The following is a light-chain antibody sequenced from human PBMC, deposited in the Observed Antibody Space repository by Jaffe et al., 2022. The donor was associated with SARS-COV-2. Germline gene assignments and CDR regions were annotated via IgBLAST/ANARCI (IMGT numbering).Light chain of an antibody. CDR2: ELS. CDR3: CSYAGSTSVV. J-gene: IGLJ2*01. CDR1: SSDIGSYNL. V-gene: IGLV2-23*02. Sequence: QSALTQPASVSGSPGQSITISCTGTSSDIGSYNLVSWYQQHPGKAPKLMIYELSKRPSGVSNRFSGSKSGNTASLTISGLQAEDEADYYCCSYAGSTSVVFGGGTKLTVL.